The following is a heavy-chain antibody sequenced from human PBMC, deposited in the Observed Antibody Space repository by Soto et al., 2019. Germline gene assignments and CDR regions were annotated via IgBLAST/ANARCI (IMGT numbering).Heavy chain of an antibody. D-gene: IGHD2-2*03. CDR2: AYYSSEWVT. J-gene: IGHJ3*01. V-gene: IGHV6-1*01. Sequence: PSQTLSLTCAISGDSASSISAAWNWLRQSPPRGLGWLGRAYYSSEWVTDYAVSVTGRITINPHTSKNHFSLQLPSVTPVDTGAYYCAREMDLVVGPGDAHRWVPLDVGGQGTRVTVSS. CDR3: AREMDLVVGPGDAHRWVPLDV. CDR1: GDSASSISAA.